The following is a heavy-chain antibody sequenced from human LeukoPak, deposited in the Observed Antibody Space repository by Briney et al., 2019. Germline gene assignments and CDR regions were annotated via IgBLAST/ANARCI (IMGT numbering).Heavy chain of an antibody. Sequence: PGGSLRLSCAASGFTFSSYAMHWVRQAPGKGLEWVAVISYDGSNKYYADSVKGRFTISRDNSKNTLYLQMNSLRAEDTAVYYCARGRIQLWLNDALDIWGQGTMVTVSS. CDR2: ISYDGSNK. V-gene: IGHV3-30-3*01. CDR3: ARGRIQLWLNDALDI. CDR1: GFTFSSYA. D-gene: IGHD5-18*01. J-gene: IGHJ3*02.